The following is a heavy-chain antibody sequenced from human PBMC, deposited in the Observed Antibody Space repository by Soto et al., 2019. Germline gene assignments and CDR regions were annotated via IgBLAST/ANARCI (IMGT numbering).Heavy chain of an antibody. CDR1: GFTFSSYA. CDR2: ISYDGSNK. J-gene: IGHJ4*02. Sequence: QVQLVESGGGVVQPGRSLRLSCAASGFTFSSYAMHWVRQAPGKGLEWVAVISYDGSNKYYADSVKGRFTISRDDSKNTLFLQMNSLRPEDTAAYYCARDRKGGDSWFWDYFDYWGQGILVTVSS. CDR3: ARDRKGGDSWFWDYFDY. D-gene: IGHD6-13*01. V-gene: IGHV3-30-3*01.